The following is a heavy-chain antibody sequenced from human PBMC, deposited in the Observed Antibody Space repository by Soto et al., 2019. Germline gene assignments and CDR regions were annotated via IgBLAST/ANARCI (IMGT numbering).Heavy chain of an antibody. Sequence: EVRLLEAGGGLKQPGGSLRLSCAASGFTFKESAMNWVRQAPGKGLEWVASISDTGASTWYAESVRGRLSISRDNSKNALYLQLNSLRGEDTAVYYCAKGRGSGWAWYFDNWGQGTLVTVSS. V-gene: IGHV3-23*01. D-gene: IGHD6-19*01. CDR1: GFTFKESA. CDR3: AKGRGSGWAWYFDN. CDR2: ISDTGAST. J-gene: IGHJ4*02.